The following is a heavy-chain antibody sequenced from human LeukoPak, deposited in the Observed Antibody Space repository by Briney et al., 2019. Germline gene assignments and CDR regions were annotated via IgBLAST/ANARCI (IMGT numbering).Heavy chain of an antibody. CDR3: AKGGVLHQVTTNYLEY. Sequence: GGSLRLSCAASGFTFSNYAMSWVRQAPGKGLEWVSAISGSGNSPYYADSVKGRFTISRENFKNTLYLQINNLRAEDTAVYYCAKGGVLHQVTTNYLEYWGQGTLVTVSS. V-gene: IGHV3-23*01. CDR2: ISGSGNSP. D-gene: IGHD4-17*01. CDR1: GFTFSNYA. J-gene: IGHJ4*02.